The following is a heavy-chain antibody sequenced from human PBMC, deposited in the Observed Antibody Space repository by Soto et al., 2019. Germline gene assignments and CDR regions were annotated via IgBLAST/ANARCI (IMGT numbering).Heavy chain of an antibody. CDR3: AKETGYSYGFQPNALDV. D-gene: IGHD5-18*01. V-gene: IGHV3-23*01. CDR1: GFTFSRYA. J-gene: IGHJ6*02. CDR2: ISSRGDRT. Sequence: PGESLKISCAGSGFTFSRYAMNWVRQAPGKGLEWVSIISSRGDRTSYAESVKGRFTISRDDSKNTLFLHMNSLGAEDTAVYYCAKETGYSYGFQPNALDVWGQGTKVTVSS.